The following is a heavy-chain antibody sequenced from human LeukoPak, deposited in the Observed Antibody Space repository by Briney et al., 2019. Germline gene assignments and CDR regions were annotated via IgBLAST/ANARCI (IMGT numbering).Heavy chain of an antibody. CDR3: AKRGPQVGATSLDY. D-gene: IGHD1-26*01. CDR1: GFTFSSYW. V-gene: IGHV3-23*01. Sequence: GGSLRLSCAASGFTFSSYWMSWVRQAPGKGLEWVSAISGSGGSTYYADSVKGRFTISRDNSKNTLYLQMNSLRAEDTAVYYCAKRGPQVGATSLDYWGQGTLVTVSS. J-gene: IGHJ4*02. CDR2: ISGSGGST.